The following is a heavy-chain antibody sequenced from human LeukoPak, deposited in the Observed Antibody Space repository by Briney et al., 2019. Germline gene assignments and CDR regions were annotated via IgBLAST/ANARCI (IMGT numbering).Heavy chain of an antibody. Sequence: SETLSLTCTVSGGSISSSSYYWGWIRQPPGKGLEWIGYIHYVGTTNYNPSLNSRGAISVDTSKNQFSLKLSSVTAADSAVYYCARGHDYYGSGRQSWLDPWGQGILVTVSS. CDR2: IHYVGTT. J-gene: IGHJ5*02. CDR1: GGSISSSSYY. V-gene: IGHV4-61*05. CDR3: ARGHDYYGSGRQSWLDP. D-gene: IGHD3-10*01.